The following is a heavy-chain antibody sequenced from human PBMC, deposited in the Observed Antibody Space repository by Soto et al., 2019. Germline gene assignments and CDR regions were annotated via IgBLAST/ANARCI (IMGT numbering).Heavy chain of an antibody. CDR1: GGSVSSGGYY. D-gene: IGHD3-22*01. V-gene: IGHV4-31*03. CDR2: IYYSGST. CDR3: ARDVGHYYDSSGFDY. J-gene: IGHJ4*02. Sequence: PSETLSLTCTVSGGSVSSGGYYWNWIRRHPGKGLEWIGYIYYSGSTSYNPSLKSRVTISVDTSNNQFSLKLSSVTAADTAVYYCARDVGHYYDSSGFDYWGQGTLVTVSS.